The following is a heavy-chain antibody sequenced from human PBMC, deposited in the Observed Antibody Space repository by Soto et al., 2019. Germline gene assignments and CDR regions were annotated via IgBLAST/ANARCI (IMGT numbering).Heavy chain of an antibody. V-gene: IGHV3-23*01. Sequence: EVQLLESGGGLVQPGGSLRLSCAASGFTFPNCAMSWVRQAPGEGLEWVSTISGSGGGTYYTDSVKGRFTISRDNSKNTLFLQMNSLRAEDTAVYYCATPPYWYSSGWYVGFDYWGQGTLVTVSS. D-gene: IGHD6-19*01. CDR3: ATPPYWYSSGWYVGFDY. J-gene: IGHJ4*02. CDR1: GFTFPNCA. CDR2: ISGSGGGT.